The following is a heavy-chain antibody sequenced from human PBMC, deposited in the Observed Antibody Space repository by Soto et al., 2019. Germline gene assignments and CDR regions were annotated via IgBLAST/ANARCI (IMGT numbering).Heavy chain of an antibody. D-gene: IGHD3-3*01. CDR3: ARGRTPYYFWSGYYDWFDP. Sequence: QVQLQQWGAGLLKPSETLSLTCAVYGGSFSGYYWSWIRQPPGKGLEWIGEINHSGSTNYNPTLKSRVTISVDTSKNQFSLKLSSVTAADTAVYYCARGRTPYYFWSGYYDWFDPWGQGTLVTVSS. CDR1: GGSFSGYY. CDR2: INHSGST. V-gene: IGHV4-34*01. J-gene: IGHJ5*02.